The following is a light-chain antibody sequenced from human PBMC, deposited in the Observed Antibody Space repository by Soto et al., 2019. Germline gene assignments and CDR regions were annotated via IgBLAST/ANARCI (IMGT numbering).Light chain of an antibody. CDR1: QSVDGY. CDR3: QQYHKWPPIT. CDR2: GAS. Sequence: LVMPQSPGTLSVSLGESATLSCRASQSVDGYLAWYQQKPGQAPRLLIYGASTRATGVTARFRGGGSGTEFTLTISSLQSEDSAAYYCQQYHKWPPITFGQGRRLEIK. V-gene: IGKV3-15*01. J-gene: IGKJ5*01.